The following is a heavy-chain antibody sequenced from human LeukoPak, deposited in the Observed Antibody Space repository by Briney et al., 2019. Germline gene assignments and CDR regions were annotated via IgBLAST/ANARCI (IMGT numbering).Heavy chain of an antibody. D-gene: IGHD3-22*01. J-gene: IGHJ4*02. V-gene: IGHV3-23*01. CDR1: GFTFSSYT. CDR3: AKDLNYYDSSGYYYPFDY. CDR2: ISGSGGST. Sequence: PGGSLRLSCAASGFTFSSYTMSWVRQAPGKGLEWVSAISGSGGSTYYAVSVKGRFTISRDNSKNTLYLQMNSLRAEDTAVYYCAKDLNYYDSSGYYYPFDYWGQGTLVTVSS.